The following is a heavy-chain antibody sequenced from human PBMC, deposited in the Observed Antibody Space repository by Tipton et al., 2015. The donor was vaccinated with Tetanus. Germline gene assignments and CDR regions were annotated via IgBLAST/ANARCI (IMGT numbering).Heavy chain of an antibody. CDR1: GGSITSGGYY. Sequence: TLSLTCSVSGGSITSGGYYWSWIRQHPGKGLEWIGHIYFSRSAFYNPSLRNRLSMSVDTSKNNFSLSLSSVTAADSAVYYCARLDYAASGYIIRFGPWGQGALVSVST. D-gene: IGHD3-3*01. J-gene: IGHJ5*02. CDR3: ARLDYAASGYIIRFGP. CDR2: IYFSRSA. V-gene: IGHV4-31*03.